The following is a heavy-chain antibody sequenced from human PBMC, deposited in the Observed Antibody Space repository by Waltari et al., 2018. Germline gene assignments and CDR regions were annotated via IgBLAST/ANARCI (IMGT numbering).Heavy chain of an antibody. V-gene: IGHV1-69*08. J-gene: IGHJ4*02. CDR1: GGTFSSYT. CDR3: ARDLSYSSSSPWYDY. D-gene: IGHD6-6*01. Sequence: QVQLVQSGAEVKKPGSSVKVSCQASGGTFSSYTISWVRQAPGQGLEWMGRIIPILGIANYAQKFQGRVTITADKSTSTAYMELSSLRSEDTAVYYCARDLSYSSSSPWYDYWGQGTLVTVSS. CDR2: IIPILGIA.